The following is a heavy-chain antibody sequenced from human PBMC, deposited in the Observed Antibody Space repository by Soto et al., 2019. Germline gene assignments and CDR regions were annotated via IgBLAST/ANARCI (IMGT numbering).Heavy chain of an antibody. CDR1: GYSFTSYW. D-gene: IGHD6-13*01. J-gene: IGHJ5*02. CDR2: IDPSDSYT. CDR3: ARLTPGIAAAGTRGWFDP. Sequence: PGESLKISCKGSGYSFTSYWISWVRQMPGKGLEWMGRIDPSDSYTNYSPSFQGHVTISADKSISTAYLQWSSLEASDTAMYYCARLTPGIAAAGTRGWFDPWGQGTLVTVSS. V-gene: IGHV5-10-1*01.